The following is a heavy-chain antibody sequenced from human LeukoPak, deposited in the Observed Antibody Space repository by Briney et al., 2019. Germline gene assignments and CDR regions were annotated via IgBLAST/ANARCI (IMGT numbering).Heavy chain of an antibody. D-gene: IGHD3-22*01. CDR3: ARIGSGYPKVLDY. CDR2: IYSRGDT. V-gene: IGHV3-66*01. CDR1: EFIVSINY. J-gene: IGHJ4*02. Sequence: GGSLRLSCAASEFIVSINYMTWVRQAPGKGLEWVSLIYSRGDTKYADSVKGRFTISRDNSKNTLYLQMSSLRTEDTAVYYCARIGSGYPKVLDYWGQGTLVTVSS.